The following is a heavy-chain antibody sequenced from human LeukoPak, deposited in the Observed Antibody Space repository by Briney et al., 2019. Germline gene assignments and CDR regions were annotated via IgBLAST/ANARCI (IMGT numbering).Heavy chain of an antibody. CDR1: GYTFTSYG. CDR3: ATQGFCSGGSCYSPYYYYGMDV. CDR2: ISAYNGNT. D-gene: IGHD2-15*01. V-gene: IGHV1-18*04. J-gene: IGHJ6*04. Sequence: GASVKVSCKASGYTFTSYGISWVRQAPGQGLEWMGWISAYNGNTNSAQKLQGRVTMTTDTSTSTAYMELRSLRSDDTAVYYCATQGFCSGGSCYSPYYYYGMDVWGKGTTVTVSS.